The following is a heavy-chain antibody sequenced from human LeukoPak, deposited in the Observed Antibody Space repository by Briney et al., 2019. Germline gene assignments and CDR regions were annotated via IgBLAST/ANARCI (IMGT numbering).Heavy chain of an antibody. CDR1: GYSFTSYW. CDR2: IYPGDSDT. J-gene: IGHJ4*02. CDR3: ARHADYGDNSKLGY. D-gene: IGHD4-23*01. V-gene: IGHV5-51*01. Sequence: HGESLKISCKGSGYSFTSYWIGWVRQMPGKGLEWMGIIYPGDSDTRYSPSFQGHVTISADKSISTAYLQWSGLRASDTAMYYCARHADYGDNSKLGYWGQGTLVTVSS.